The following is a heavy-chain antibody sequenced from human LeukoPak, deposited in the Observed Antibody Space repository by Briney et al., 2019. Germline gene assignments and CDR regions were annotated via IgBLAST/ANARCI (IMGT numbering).Heavy chain of an antibody. CDR2: IYSSGDT. CDR3: ARLRWQLVGPYFDY. J-gene: IGHJ4*02. Sequence: SETLTLTCSFSGDSISTYYWSWIRQSPGKGLEWIGHIYSSGDTDYNSSLKSRVTISVDTSKSQFSLRLSSVTATDTAVYYCARLRWQLVGPYFDYWGQGILVTVSS. V-gene: IGHV4-59*01. D-gene: IGHD1-26*01. CDR1: GDSISTYY.